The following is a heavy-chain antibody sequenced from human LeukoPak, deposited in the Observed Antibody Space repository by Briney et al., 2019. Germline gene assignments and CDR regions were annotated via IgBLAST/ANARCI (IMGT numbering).Heavy chain of an antibody. Sequence: SQTLSLTCAISGDSVSRNSAGWSWIRQSPSRGLEWLGRTYYRSKWYFDFAPSVRDRMTISPDTSKNQFSLQLNSVTPEDTAVYYCTRGGLISLAYTPLGAFDIWGQGTMVSVSS. J-gene: IGHJ3*02. CDR1: GDSVSRNSAG. V-gene: IGHV6-1*01. CDR2: TYYRSKWYF. CDR3: TRGGLISLAYTPLGAFDI. D-gene: IGHD3-16*01.